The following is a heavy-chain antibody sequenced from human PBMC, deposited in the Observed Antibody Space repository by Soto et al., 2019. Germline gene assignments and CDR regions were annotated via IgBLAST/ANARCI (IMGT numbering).Heavy chain of an antibody. CDR2: IYPNDADT. V-gene: IGHV5-51*01. D-gene: IGHD3-9*01. J-gene: IGHJ4*02. CDR1: GYSFRSYW. Sequence: EVQLMQSGAEVKKPGESLRISCEASGYSFRSYWIGWVRQRPGRGLEWMGFIYPNDADTRYSPSVRGQVTISADASLSTVYLTWSSLKTSDTGVYYCARPAHKMSRIYFWGQGTLVTVSS. CDR3: ARPAHKMSRIYF.